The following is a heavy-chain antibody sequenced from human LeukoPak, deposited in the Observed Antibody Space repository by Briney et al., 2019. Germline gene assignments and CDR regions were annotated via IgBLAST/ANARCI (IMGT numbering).Heavy chain of an antibody. CDR3: AKRAAAGTEIAFDI. CDR1: GFTLSSYA. V-gene: IGHV3-30*02. Sequence: GGSLRLSCAASGFTLSSYAMSWVRQGPGKGLEWVAFIRYDGSNKYYADSVKGRFTISRDNSKNTLYLQMNSLRAEDTAVYYCAKRAAAGTEIAFDIWGQGTMVTVSS. CDR2: IRYDGSNK. D-gene: IGHD6-13*01. J-gene: IGHJ3*02.